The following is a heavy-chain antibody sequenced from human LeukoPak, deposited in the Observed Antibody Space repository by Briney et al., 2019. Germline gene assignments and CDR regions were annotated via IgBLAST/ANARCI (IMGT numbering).Heavy chain of an antibody. D-gene: IGHD6-19*01. Sequence: SETLSLNCTVSGGSISSYYWSWIRQPPGKGLEWIGYIYYSGSTNYNPSLKSRVTISVDTSKNQFSLKLSSVTAADTSVYFCARDGVRVTYTSGWYYFDYWGQGTLVTVSS. CDR3: ARDGVRVTYTSGWYYFDY. CDR2: IYYSGST. V-gene: IGHV4-59*01. J-gene: IGHJ4*02. CDR1: GGSISSYY.